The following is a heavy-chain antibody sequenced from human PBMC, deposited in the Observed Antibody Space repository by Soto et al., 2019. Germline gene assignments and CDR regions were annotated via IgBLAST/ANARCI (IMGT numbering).Heavy chain of an antibody. J-gene: IGHJ3*02. V-gene: IGHV4-4*07. CDR3: AITGYYYDSSGYRHDAFDI. CDR2: IYTSGST. CDR1: GGSISSYY. Sequence: QVPLQESGPGLVKPSETLSLTCTVSGGSISSYYWSWIRQPAGKGLEWIGRIYTSGSTNYNPSLKSRVTMSVDTSKNQFSLKLSSVTAADTAVYYCAITGYYYDSSGYRHDAFDIWGQGTMVTVSS. D-gene: IGHD3-22*01.